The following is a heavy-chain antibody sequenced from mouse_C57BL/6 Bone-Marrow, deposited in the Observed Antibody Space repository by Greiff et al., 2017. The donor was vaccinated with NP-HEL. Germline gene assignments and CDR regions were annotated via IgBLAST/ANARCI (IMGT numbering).Heavy chain of an antibody. D-gene: IGHD1-1*01. CDR2: IYPRSGNT. V-gene: IGHV1-81*01. Sequence: VQLQQSGAELARPGASVKLSCKASGYTFTSYGISWVKQRTGQGLEWIGEIYPRSGNTYYNEKFKGKATLTADKSSSTAYMELRSLTSEDSAVYFCARRKFITTVVADYWGQGTTLTVSS. CDR1: GYTFTSYG. CDR3: ARRKFITTVVADY. J-gene: IGHJ2*01.